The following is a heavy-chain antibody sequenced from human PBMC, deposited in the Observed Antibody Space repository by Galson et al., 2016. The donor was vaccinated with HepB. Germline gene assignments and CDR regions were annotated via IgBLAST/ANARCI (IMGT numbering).Heavy chain of an antibody. J-gene: IGHJ4*02. D-gene: IGHD4-17*01. CDR1: GFTFSSYT. V-gene: IGHV3-23*01. CDR3: AASHQSLITAPVDY. CDR2: ISGSGGRT. Sequence: SLRLSCAGSGFTFSSYTLMWVRQGPGKGLDWVSFISGSGGRTNYADSVRGRFTISRDNSKNMVSLQMNGLRVEDTAMYFCAASHQSLITAPVDYWGQGTLVTVSS.